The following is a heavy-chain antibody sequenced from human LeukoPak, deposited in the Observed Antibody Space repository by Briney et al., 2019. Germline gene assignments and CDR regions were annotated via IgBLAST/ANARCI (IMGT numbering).Heavy chain of an antibody. V-gene: IGHV3-23*01. D-gene: IGHD5-24*01. J-gene: IGHJ4*02. Sequence: GGSLRLSCAAFGFTFSTYAMNWVRQAPGKGPEWVSVIVGDGGGIHYADSVSGRFTISRDNSRNTLYLQMNSLRVEDTAVYYCAKDRIPDGKYSIDFWGQGTLVTVSS. CDR3: AKDRIPDGKYSIDF. CDR2: IVGDGGGI. CDR1: GFTFSTYA.